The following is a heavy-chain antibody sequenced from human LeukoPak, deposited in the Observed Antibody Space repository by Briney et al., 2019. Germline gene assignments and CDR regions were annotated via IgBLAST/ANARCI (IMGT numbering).Heavy chain of an antibody. CDR1: GFTFSSSS. Sequence: GGSLRLSCAASGFTFSSSSMNWVRQAPGKGLEWVSSISSSSTYIHYADSVKGRFTISRDNAKNSLYLQMNSLRAEDTAVYYCARGGVGLLIIPGWEYDYYGLDVWGQGTTVTVSS. D-gene: IGHD3/OR15-3a*01. V-gene: IGHV3-21*01. CDR3: ARGGVGLLIIPGWEYDYYGLDV. CDR2: ISSSSTYI. J-gene: IGHJ6*02.